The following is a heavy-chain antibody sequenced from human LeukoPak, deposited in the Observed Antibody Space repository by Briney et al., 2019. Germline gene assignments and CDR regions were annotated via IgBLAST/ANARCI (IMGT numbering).Heavy chain of an antibody. CDR1: GFTFSSYA. CDR2: ISGSGGST. CDR3: AKDSYGSGSYYNEPTAFDI. V-gene: IGHV3-23*01. Sequence: GGSLRLSCAASGFTFSSYAMSWVRQAPGKGLEWVSAISGSGGSTYYADSVKGRFTISRDNSKNTLYLQMNSLRAEDTAVYYCAKDSYGSGSYYNEPTAFDIWGQGTMVTVSS. J-gene: IGHJ3*02. D-gene: IGHD3-10*01.